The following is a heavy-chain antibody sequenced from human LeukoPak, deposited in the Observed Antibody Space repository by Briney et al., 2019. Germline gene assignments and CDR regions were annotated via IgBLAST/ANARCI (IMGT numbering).Heavy chain of an antibody. CDR3: ARVTYDSSGYYYPCFDY. Sequence: PSETLSLTCSVSGGFISSYYWSWIRQPPGKGLEWIGHISYSGSTKYQPSLKSRVTISVDTSKKQFSLKLSSVTAADTAVYYCARVTYDSSGYYYPCFDYWGQGTLVTVSS. V-gene: IGHV4-59*01. D-gene: IGHD3-22*01. CDR1: GGFISSYY. CDR2: ISYSGST. J-gene: IGHJ4*02.